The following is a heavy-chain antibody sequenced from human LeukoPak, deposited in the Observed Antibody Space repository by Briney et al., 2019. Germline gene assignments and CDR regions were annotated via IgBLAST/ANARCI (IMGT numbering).Heavy chain of an antibody. CDR1: GYTFTTYI. V-gene: IGHV7-4-1*02. CDR3: ARGPERTRYYDSSGYQIDY. Sequence: GASVKVSCTASGYTFTTYIMNWVRQAPGQGLEWMGWINTNTGNPTYAQGFTGRFVFSLDTSVSTAYLQISSLKAEDTAVYYCARGPERTRYYDSSGYQIDYWGQGTLVTVSS. J-gene: IGHJ4*02. CDR2: INTNTGNP. D-gene: IGHD3-22*01.